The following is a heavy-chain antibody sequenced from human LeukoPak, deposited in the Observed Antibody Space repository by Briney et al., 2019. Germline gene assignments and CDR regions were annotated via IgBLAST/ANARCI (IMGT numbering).Heavy chain of an antibody. Sequence: GGSLRLSCAASGFTFSSYAMSWVRQAPGKGLEWVSAISGSGGSTYYADSVKGRFTISRDNSKNTLYLQMNSLRAEDTAVYYCASLFDVWGGYGTDYWGQGTLVTVSS. CDR1: GFTFSSYA. V-gene: IGHV3-23*01. CDR2: ISGSGGST. J-gene: IGHJ4*02. CDR3: ASLFDVWGGYGTDY. D-gene: IGHD3-16*01.